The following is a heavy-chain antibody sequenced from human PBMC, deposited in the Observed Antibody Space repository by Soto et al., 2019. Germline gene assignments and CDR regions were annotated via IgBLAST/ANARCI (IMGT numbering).Heavy chain of an antibody. J-gene: IGHJ4*02. Sequence: EVQLVESGGGLVKPGGSLRLSCAASGFTFSNAWMNWVRQAPGKGLEWVGRIKSKTDGGTTDYAAPVKGRFTISRDDSNNTLYLQMNSLKTDDTAVYYCTTDPVTMIVVVPSSGWGQGTLVTVSS. D-gene: IGHD3-22*01. CDR2: IKSKTDGGTT. V-gene: IGHV3-15*07. CDR3: TTDPVTMIVVVPSSG. CDR1: GFTFSNAW.